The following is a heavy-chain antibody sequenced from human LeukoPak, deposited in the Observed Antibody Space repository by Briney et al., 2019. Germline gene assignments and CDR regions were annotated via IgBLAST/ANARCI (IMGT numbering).Heavy chain of an antibody. J-gene: IGHJ3*02. CDR1: GFTFSSYS. V-gene: IGHV3-21*01. CDR3: ARVVYDSSGFDAFDI. Sequence: GGSLRLSCAASGFTFSSYSMNWVRQAPGKGLEWVSSISSSSSYIYYVDSVKGRFTISRDNAKNSLYLQMNSLRAEDTAVYYCARVVYDSSGFDAFDIWGQGTMVTVSS. CDR2: ISSSSSYI. D-gene: IGHD3-22*01.